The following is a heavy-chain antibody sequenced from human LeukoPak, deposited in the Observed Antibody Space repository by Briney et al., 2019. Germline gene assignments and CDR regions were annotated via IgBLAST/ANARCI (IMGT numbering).Heavy chain of an antibody. CDR3: ARTLVVVMYYGMDV. J-gene: IGHJ6*02. Sequence: GGSLGLSCAASGFTFSSYSMNWVRQAPGKGLEWVSYISSSGSTIYYADSVKGRFTISRDNSKNTLYLQMNSLRAEDTAVYYCARTLVVVMYYGMDVWGQGTTVTVSS. CDR1: GFTFSSYS. CDR2: ISSSGSTI. V-gene: IGHV3-48*01. D-gene: IGHD3-22*01.